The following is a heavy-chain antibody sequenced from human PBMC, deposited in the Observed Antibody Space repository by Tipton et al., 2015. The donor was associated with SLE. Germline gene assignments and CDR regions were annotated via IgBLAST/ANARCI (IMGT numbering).Heavy chain of an antibody. D-gene: IGHD3-22*01. Sequence: TLSLTCTVSGGSISSGSYYWSWIRQPAGKGLEWIGHIYTSGSTNYNPSLKSRVTISVDTSKTQFSLTLSSLTAADTAVYYCAGGVGSDYYDTSGYYFNWGQGTLVTVSS. CDR2: IYTSGST. V-gene: IGHV4-61*09. CDR3: AGGVGSDYYDTSGYYFN. CDR1: GGSISSGSYY. J-gene: IGHJ4*02.